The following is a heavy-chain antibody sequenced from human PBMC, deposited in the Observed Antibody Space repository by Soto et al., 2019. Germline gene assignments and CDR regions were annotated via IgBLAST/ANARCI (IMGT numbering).Heavy chain of an antibody. Sequence: ASVKVSCKSSGYSFTSYTMHWVRQAPGQGFEWMGWINADNDDTKYSQKFQGRVTITSDTSASTAYLELSSLRSEDTAVYYCTRGPSGDKVDFWGQGTLVTVSS. J-gene: IGHJ4*02. CDR1: GYSFTSYT. D-gene: IGHD7-27*01. V-gene: IGHV1-3*01. CDR2: INADNDDT. CDR3: TRGPSGDKVDF.